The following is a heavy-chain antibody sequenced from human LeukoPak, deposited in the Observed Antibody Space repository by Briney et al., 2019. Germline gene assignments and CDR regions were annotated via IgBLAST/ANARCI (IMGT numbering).Heavy chain of an antibody. CDR3: ARVDIAATISKYYFDY. Sequence: PGGSLRLSCAASGFSLSSYWMSWVRQAPGKGLEWVANIKQDGSEKYYVDSVKGRFTISRDNAKNSLYLQMNSLRAEDTAVYYCARVDIAATISKYYFDYWGQGTLVTVSS. J-gene: IGHJ4*02. D-gene: IGHD5-12*01. V-gene: IGHV3-7*01. CDR2: IKQDGSEK. CDR1: GFSLSSYW.